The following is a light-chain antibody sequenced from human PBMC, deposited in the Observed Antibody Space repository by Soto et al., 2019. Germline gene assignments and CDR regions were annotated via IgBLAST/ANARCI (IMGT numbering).Light chain of an antibody. CDR3: TSYTSSSTPYV. V-gene: IGLV2-14*01. Sequence: QSALTQPASVSGSPGQSITISCAGTSSDVGGYTYVSWYQQHPGKAPKLMIYDVSNRPSGVSNRLSGSKSGNTASLTISGLQAEDEADYYCTSYTSSSTPYVFGGGTQLTVL. CDR1: SSDVGGYTY. CDR2: DVS. J-gene: IGLJ7*01.